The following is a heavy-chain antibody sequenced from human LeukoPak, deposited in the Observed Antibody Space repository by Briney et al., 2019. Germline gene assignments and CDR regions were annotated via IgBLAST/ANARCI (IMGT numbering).Heavy chain of an antibody. Sequence: SETLSLTCTVSGGSISSYYWSWIRQHPGKGLEWIGYIYYSGSTYYNPSLKSRVTISVDTSKNQFSLKLSSVTAADTAVYYCAREGMSSSWLPFDYWGQGTLVTVSS. CDR1: GGSISSYY. J-gene: IGHJ4*02. D-gene: IGHD6-13*01. V-gene: IGHV4-59*06. CDR2: IYYSGST. CDR3: AREGMSSSWLPFDY.